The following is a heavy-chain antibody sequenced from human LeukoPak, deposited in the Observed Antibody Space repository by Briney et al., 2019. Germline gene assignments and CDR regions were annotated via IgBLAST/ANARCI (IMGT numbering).Heavy chain of an antibody. Sequence: PGGSLRLSCAASGFTFDDYAMNWVRQAPGKGLEWVSYISSSGSTIYYADSVKGRFTISRDNAKNSLYLQMNSLRAEDTAVYYCAGLGITMIGGVWGKGTTVTISS. V-gene: IGHV3-48*03. CDR2: ISSSGSTI. J-gene: IGHJ6*04. D-gene: IGHD3-10*02. CDR3: AGLGITMIGGV. CDR1: GFTFDDYA.